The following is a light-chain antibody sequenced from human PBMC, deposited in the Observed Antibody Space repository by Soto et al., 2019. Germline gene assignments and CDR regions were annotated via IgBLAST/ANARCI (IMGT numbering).Light chain of an antibody. CDR3: QQYVSSPYT. CDR1: QSVSSNY. V-gene: IGKV3-20*01. CDR2: VTF. J-gene: IGKJ2*01. Sequence: IVLTQSPGTLSLSPGERATLSCRASQSVSSNYLAWYQQKPGQPPRLLLYVTFSRATGVPDRFSGSGSGTDLTLTINRLEPEDFAVYYCQQYVSSPYTFGQGTRLEIK.